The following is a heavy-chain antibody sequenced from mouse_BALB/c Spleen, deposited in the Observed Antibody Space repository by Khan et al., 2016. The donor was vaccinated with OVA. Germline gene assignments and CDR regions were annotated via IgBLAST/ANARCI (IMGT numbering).Heavy chain of an antibody. CDR3: ARGGSSGPAWFTY. V-gene: IGHV3-6*02. J-gene: IGHJ3*01. Sequence: QLQESGPGLVKSSQSLSLTCSVSGYSITSGYFWNWIRQFPGNNLEWMGYIRYDGDSNYNPSLKNRISITRDTSKNQFFLKLNSVTPEDTATYYSARGGSSGPAWFTYWGQGTLVTVSA. CDR1: GYSITSGYF. CDR2: IRYDGDS. D-gene: IGHD3-1*01.